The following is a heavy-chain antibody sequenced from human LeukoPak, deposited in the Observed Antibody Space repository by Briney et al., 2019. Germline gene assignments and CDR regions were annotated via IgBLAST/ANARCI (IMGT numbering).Heavy chain of an antibody. Sequence: SETLSLTCTVSGVSISSSYWSWIQQPPGKGLEWIGYIYYSGNTNHNPSLKSRVTMSVNTSKNQFSLKLSSVTAADTAVYYCARDTMVNYGLDVWGQGTMVTVSS. J-gene: IGHJ3*01. CDR1: GVSISSSY. V-gene: IGHV4-59*01. CDR3: ARDTMVNYGLDV. D-gene: IGHD3-10*01. CDR2: IYYSGNT.